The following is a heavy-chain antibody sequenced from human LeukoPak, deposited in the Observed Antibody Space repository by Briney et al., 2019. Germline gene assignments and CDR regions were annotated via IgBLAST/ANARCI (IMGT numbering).Heavy chain of an antibody. CDR1: GYTFTTYH. CDR3: ARDRGYCTNGVCYREWFDP. D-gene: IGHD2-8*01. CDR2: SSTYNGNT. J-gene: IGHJ5*02. Sequence: ASVKVSCKASGYTFTTYHMHWVRQAPGQGVEWMGWSSTYNGNTNYAQKLQGRVTMTTDTSTSTAYMELRSLRSDDTAVYYCARDRGYCTNGVCYREWFDPWGQGTLVTVSS. V-gene: IGHV1-18*04.